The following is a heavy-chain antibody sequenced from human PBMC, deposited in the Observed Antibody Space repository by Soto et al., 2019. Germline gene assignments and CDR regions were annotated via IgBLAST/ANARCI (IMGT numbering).Heavy chain of an antibody. J-gene: IGHJ6*02. D-gene: IGHD5-18*01. CDR3: AKTIRYGTPFSVYYYYGMDV. CDR1: GFTFSSYG. V-gene: IGHV3-30*18. Sequence: GGSLRLSCAASGFTFSSYGMHWVRQAPGKGLEWVAVISYDGSNKYYADSVKGRFTISRDNSKNTPYLQMNSLRAEDTAVYYCAKTIRYGTPFSVYYYYGMDVWGQGTTVTVSS. CDR2: ISYDGSNK.